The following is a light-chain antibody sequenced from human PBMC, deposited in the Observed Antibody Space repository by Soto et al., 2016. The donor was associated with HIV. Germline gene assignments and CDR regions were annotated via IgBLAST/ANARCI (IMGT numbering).Light chain of an antibody. V-gene: IGLV3-1*01. J-gene: IGLJ2*01. Sequence: SYELTQPPSVSVSPGQTASITCSGDELGDKYVWWYQQKPGQSPVLVIYQDSKRPSGIPERFSGSNSGNTATLTISGTQAMDEADYFCQTWDTTTAIFGRGTKLTVL. CDR3: QTWDTTTAI. CDR2: QDS. CDR1: ELGDKY.